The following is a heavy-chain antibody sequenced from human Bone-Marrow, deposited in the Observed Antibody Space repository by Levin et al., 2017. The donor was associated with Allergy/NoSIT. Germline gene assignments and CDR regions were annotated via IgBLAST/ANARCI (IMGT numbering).Heavy chain of an antibody. Sequence: GGSLRLSCAASGFTFSSYWMHWVRQLPGRGPVWVSRISGDGRWTHYADSVKGRFTISRDNADNTIYLQMNSLRAEDTAVYYCTRINCEGACSGRDWYFDVWGRGTLVTVS. CDR2: ISGDGRWT. J-gene: IGHJ2*01. D-gene: IGHD2-21*02. CDR3: TRINCEGACSGRDWYFDV. CDR1: GFTFSSYW. V-gene: IGHV3-74*01.